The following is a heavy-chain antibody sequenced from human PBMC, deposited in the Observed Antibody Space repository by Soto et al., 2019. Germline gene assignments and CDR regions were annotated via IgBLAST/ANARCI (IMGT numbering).Heavy chain of an antibody. J-gene: IGHJ4*02. CDR2: IRSKSEGGTT. CDR3: TTDPHSPGTKY. D-gene: IGHD6-13*01. Sequence: EVQLVESGGGLVKPGGSLRLSCAASGFSFSDAWMTWVRQAPGAGLEWVGHIRSKSEGGTTDYAARVKGRLSISRDASKSTLYLQMNSLKTEITAIYYCTTDPHSPGTKYWGQGTLVTVSS. CDR1: GFSFSDAW. V-gene: IGHV3-15*01.